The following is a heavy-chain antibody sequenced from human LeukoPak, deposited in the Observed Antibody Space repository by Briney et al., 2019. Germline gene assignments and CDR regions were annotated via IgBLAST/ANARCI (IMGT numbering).Heavy chain of an antibody. D-gene: IGHD5-24*01. Sequence: AASVKVSCKASGGTFSSYAISWVRQAPGQGLEWKGGIIPIFGTANYAQKFQGRVTITTDESTSTAYMELSSLRSEDTAVYYCASNTLHRDGYFDYWGQETLVTVSS. J-gene: IGHJ4*02. CDR3: ASNTLHRDGYFDY. CDR1: GGTFSSYA. CDR2: IIPIFGTA. V-gene: IGHV1-69*05.